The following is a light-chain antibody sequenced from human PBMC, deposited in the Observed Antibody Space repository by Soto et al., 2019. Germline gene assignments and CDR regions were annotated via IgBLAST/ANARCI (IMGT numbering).Light chain of an antibody. CDR2: DAS. CDR1: QSISNY. V-gene: IGKV3-11*01. J-gene: IGKJ4*01. Sequence: EIVLTQSPATLSLSPGERATLSCRASQSISNYLVWYQQKPGQAPRLLIYDASNRATGIPARYSGSGTGKDFPLTISSLELEDFAIYFCQQRSNWPTLTFGGGIKVQIK. CDR3: QQRSNWPTLT.